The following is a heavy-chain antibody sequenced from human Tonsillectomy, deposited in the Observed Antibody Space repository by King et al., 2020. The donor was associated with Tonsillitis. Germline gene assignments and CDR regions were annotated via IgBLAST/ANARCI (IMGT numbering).Heavy chain of an antibody. CDR2: ISTSGST. Sequence: QLQESGPGLVKPSETLSLTCSVSGGSISSNYWTWIRQPAGKGLEWIGRISTSGSTNYNPSLKSRVTMSVDTSENQFSLKLSSVTAADTAVYYCARENTVTGGRSFDIWGQGTMVTVSS. CDR3: ARENTVTGGRSFDI. V-gene: IGHV4-4*07. D-gene: IGHD4-17*01. CDR1: GGSISSNY. J-gene: IGHJ3*02.